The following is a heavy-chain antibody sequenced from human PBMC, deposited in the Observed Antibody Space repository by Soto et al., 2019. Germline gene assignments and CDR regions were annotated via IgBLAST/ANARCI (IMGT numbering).Heavy chain of an antibody. CDR1: GFTFNNHD. D-gene: IGHD7-27*01. CDR3: ARGLLGPGDYYYGMDV. V-gene: IGHV3-13*01. J-gene: IGHJ6*02. Sequence: GGSLRLSCAVSGFTFNNHDMHWVRQATGKGLEWVSGIGVLGDTYYPGSVNGRFTISRENAKNSLYLQINDLRAGDTAVYYCARGLLGPGDYYYGMDVWGQGTTVTVSS. CDR2: IGVLGDT.